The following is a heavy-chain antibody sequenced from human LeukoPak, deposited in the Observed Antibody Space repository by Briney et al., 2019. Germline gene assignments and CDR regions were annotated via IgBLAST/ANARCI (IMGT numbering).Heavy chain of an antibody. Sequence: GGSLRLACAASGFTFSSYGMRWVRQAPGKGLEWVAFIRYDGNNKYYADSVKGRFTISRDNSKNTLYLQMNSLRAEDTAVYYCARMNYVSSGWGAPFDYWGQGTLVTVSS. CDR2: IRYDGNNK. D-gene: IGHD1-7*01. CDR3: ARMNYVSSGWGAPFDY. V-gene: IGHV3-30*02. CDR1: GFTFSSYG. J-gene: IGHJ4*02.